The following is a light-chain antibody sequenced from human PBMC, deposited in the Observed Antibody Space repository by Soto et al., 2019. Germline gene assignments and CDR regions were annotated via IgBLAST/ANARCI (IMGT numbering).Light chain of an antibody. J-gene: IGKJ4*01. CDR1: QSVSSN. CDR2: GAS. Sequence: DIVMTQSPATLSVSPGERATLSCRASQSVSSNVAWYQQKPGQAPRLLIYGASTRATDIPARFSGSGSGTEFTLTISSLLSEDFAVYHCQLYDNWPLTFGGGTKVEIK. V-gene: IGKV3-15*01. CDR3: QLYDNWPLT.